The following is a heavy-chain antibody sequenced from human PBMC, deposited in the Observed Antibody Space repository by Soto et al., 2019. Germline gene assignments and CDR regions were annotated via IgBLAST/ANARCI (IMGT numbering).Heavy chain of an antibody. Sequence: GGSLRLSCAASGFTFSSYAMSWVRQAPGKGLEWVSAISGSGGSTYYADSVKGRFTISRDNSKNTLYLQMNSLRAEDTAVYYCANCWLGDFWSGPFRSDYWGQGTLVTVSS. D-gene: IGHD3-3*01. V-gene: IGHV3-23*01. CDR2: ISGSGGST. J-gene: IGHJ4*02. CDR1: GFTFSSYA. CDR3: ANCWLGDFWSGPFRSDY.